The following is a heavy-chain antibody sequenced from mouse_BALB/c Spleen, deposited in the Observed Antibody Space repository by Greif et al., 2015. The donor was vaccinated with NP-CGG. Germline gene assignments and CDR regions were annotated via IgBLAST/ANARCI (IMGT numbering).Heavy chain of an antibody. Sequence: DVKLQESGPGLVKPSQSLSLTCSVTGYFITSGYYWNWIRQFPGNKLEWMGYISYDGSNNYNPSLKNRISITRDTSKNQFFLKLNSGTTEDTATYYCASLGITGAWFAYWGQGTLVTVSA. V-gene: IGHV3-6*02. CDR1: GYFITSGYY. CDR2: ISYDGSN. CDR3: ASLGITGAWFAY. D-gene: IGHD2-4*01. J-gene: IGHJ3*01.